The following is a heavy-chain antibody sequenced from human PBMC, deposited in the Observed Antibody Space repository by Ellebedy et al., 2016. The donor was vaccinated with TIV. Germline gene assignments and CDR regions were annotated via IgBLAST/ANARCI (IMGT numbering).Heavy chain of an antibody. CDR3: AKREMIRDTIGAPVPAPLFDL. D-gene: IGHD2-2*01. CDR2: IRGTDGGT. J-gene: IGHJ4*02. V-gene: IGHV3-23*01. Sequence: GESLKISCAASGFDFNICAMSWVRQAPGKGLEWVSSIRGTDGGTDYADSVMGRFTISRDNSQNTLYLQVNSLRAEDTALYFCAKREMIRDTIGAPVPAPLFDLWGQGTLVTVSS. CDR1: GFDFNICA.